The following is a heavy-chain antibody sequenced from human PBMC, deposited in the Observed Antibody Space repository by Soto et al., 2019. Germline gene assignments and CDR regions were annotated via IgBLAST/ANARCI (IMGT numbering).Heavy chain of an antibody. CDR1: GFTFRDYY. CDR2: IGSSGYI. J-gene: IGHJ4*02. D-gene: IGHD2-2*01. CDR3: ARGGQVAPTARPIDS. Sequence: GGSLRLSCAASGFTFRDYYMSWIRQAPGEGLEWVSYIGSSGYINYADSVKGRFTISRDNAKNSLYLQMNSLGAEDTAMYYCARGGQVAPTARPIDSWGQGTLVTVSS. V-gene: IGHV3-11*06.